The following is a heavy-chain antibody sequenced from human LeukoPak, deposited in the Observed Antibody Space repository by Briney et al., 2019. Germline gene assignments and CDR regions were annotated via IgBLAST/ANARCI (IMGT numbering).Heavy chain of an antibody. V-gene: IGHV3-7*03. CDR2: IKKDGSQK. CDR3: ARVGWELLNLHFDP. D-gene: IGHD1-26*01. CDR1: GFTFSNYG. J-gene: IGHJ5*02. Sequence: GGSLSLSCAASGFTFSNYGMHWVRQAPGKGPEWVASIKKDGSQKYYVDSVKGRFTISRDNAQNSLYLEMSSLSVEDTAIYSCARVGWELLNLHFDPWGQGTLVTVSS.